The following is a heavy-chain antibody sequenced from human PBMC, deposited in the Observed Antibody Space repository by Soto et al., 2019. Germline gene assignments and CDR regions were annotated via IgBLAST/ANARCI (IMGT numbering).Heavy chain of an antibody. V-gene: IGHV3-53*01. D-gene: IGHD3-22*01. Sequence: GGSLSLACAASGFTVSSNYMSWVRQAPGKGLEWVSVIYSGGSTYYADSVKDRFTISRDNSKNTLYLQMNSLRAEDTAVYYCASETYYYDSSGYYQTDYWVQGTLVTVSS. CDR3: ASETYYYDSSGYYQTDY. J-gene: IGHJ4*02. CDR2: IYSGGST. CDR1: GFTVSSNY.